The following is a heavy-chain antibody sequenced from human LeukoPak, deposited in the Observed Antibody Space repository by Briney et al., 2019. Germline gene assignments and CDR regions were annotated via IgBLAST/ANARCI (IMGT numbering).Heavy chain of an antibody. CDR1: GFTFSSYS. J-gene: IGHJ4*02. D-gene: IGHD3-3*01. V-gene: IGHV3-23*01. Sequence: GGSLRLSCAASGFTFSSYSMNWVRQAPGKGLEWVSAISGSGGSTYYADSVKGRFTISRDNSKNTLYLQMNSLRAEDTAVYYCAKYYDFWSGYYWGTDYWGQGTLVTVSS. CDR3: AKYYDFWSGYYWGTDY. CDR2: ISGSGGST.